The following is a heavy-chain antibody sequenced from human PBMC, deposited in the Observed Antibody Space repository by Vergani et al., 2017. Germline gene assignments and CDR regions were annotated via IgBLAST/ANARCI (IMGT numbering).Heavy chain of an antibody. V-gene: IGHV3-23*01. CDR3: AISPREYSGSRAGYVDY. J-gene: IGHJ4*02. Sequence: EVQLLESGGGLVQPGGSLRLSCAASGFTFSSYAMSWVRQAPGKGLEWVSAISGSGGSKYYADSVKGRFTISRDNSTNTLYLRMNSLRAEETAVYYWAISPREYSGSRAGYVDYWGQGTLGTVSS. D-gene: IGHD1-26*01. CDR2: ISGSGGSK. CDR1: GFTFSSYA.